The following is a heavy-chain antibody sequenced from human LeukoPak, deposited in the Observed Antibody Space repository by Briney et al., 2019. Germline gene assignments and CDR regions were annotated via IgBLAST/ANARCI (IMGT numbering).Heavy chain of an antibody. Sequence: PSETLCLTCAVSGGAFSGYYWSWIRQPPGKGLEWIGEINNSGSTNYNPSLKSRVTISVDTSKNQLSLQLTSVTAADTAVCYCARLGCCSGGSCYTIDCWGQGTLVTVSS. CDR3: ARLGCCSGGSCYTIDC. V-gene: IGHV4-34*01. D-gene: IGHD2-15*01. CDR1: GGAFSGYY. CDR2: INNSGST. J-gene: IGHJ4*02.